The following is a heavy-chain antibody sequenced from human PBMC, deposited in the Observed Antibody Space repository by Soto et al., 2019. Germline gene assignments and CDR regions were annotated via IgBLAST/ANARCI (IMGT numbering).Heavy chain of an antibody. V-gene: IGHV3-33*05. Sequence: QVQLVESGGGVVQPGRSLRLSCAASGFTFSKYGMHWVRQAPGKGLEWGAVILHDGGDQRYGDSVKGRFTISRDNSKNTLYLQIHSLRVEDTAVYYCARDDDRPDNGLDMWGQGTTVNVSS. CDR3: ARDDDRPDNGLDM. CDR1: GFTFSKYG. D-gene: IGHD2-8*01. CDR2: ILHDGGDQ. J-gene: IGHJ3*02.